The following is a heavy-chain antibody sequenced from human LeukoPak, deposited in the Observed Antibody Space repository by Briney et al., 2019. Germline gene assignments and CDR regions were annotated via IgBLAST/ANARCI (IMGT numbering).Heavy chain of an antibody. CDR1: GGSFSGYY. V-gene: IGHV4-34*01. J-gene: IGHJ4*02. Sequence: SSETLSLTCAVYGGSFSGYYWSWIRRPPGKGLEWIGEINHSGSTNYNPSLKSRVTISVDTSKNQFSLKLSSVTAADTAVYYCARAPKYGDYVWAIDYWGQGTLVTVSS. CDR2: INHSGST. D-gene: IGHD4-17*01. CDR3: ARAPKYGDYVWAIDY.